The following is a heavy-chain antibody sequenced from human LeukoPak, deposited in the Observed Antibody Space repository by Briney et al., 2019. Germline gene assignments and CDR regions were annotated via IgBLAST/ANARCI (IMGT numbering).Heavy chain of an antibody. J-gene: IGHJ4*02. CDR2: TYYSRNT. D-gene: IGHD5-24*01. CDR3: ARHEEEDGYNAKTFDY. CDR1: GGSISSSTNF. V-gene: IGHV4-39*01. Sequence: SETLSLTCTVSGGSISSSTNFWGWVRQAPGRGLEWIASTYYSRNTYYNPSLKSRVTIFVDTSKNQFSLKLSSVTAADTAVYYCARHEEEDGYNAKTFDYWGQGTLVPVSS.